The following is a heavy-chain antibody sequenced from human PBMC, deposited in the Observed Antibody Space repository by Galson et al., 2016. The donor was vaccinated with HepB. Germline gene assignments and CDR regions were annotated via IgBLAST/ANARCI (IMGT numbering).Heavy chain of an antibody. CDR1: GGTFNNYA. D-gene: IGHD1-7*01. CDR3: AREGVYWGNYNLDP. CDR2: IIPIFGTI. V-gene: IGHV1-69*13. Sequence: SVKVSCKASGGTFNNYAITWVRQAPGQGLEWMGGIIPIFGTINYAQKFQGRVTITADESTSTAYMELSRLTSEDTAVYYCAREGVYWGNYNLDPWGQGTLVTVSS. J-gene: IGHJ5*02.